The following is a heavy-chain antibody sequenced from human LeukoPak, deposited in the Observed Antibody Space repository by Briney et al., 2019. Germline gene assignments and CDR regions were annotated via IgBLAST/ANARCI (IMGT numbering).Heavy chain of an antibody. CDR2: INPNSGGT. CDR1: GYSFIVYY. J-gene: IGHJ4*02. Sequence: ASVKVSCKASGYSFIVYYIHWVRRAPGQGLEWMGWINPNSGGTNYAQRFLGRVTMTRDTSITTAYMELSRLRSDDTAVYYCASLYGDYVASDYWGQGTLVTVSS. V-gene: IGHV1-2*02. CDR3: ASLYGDYVASDY. D-gene: IGHD4-17*01.